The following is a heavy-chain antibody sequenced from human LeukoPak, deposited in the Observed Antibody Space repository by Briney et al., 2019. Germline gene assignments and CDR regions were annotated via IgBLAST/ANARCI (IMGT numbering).Heavy chain of an antibody. V-gene: IGHV3-20*04. CDR3: AREYYDDSSGYLGVLDY. CDR1: GFTYYDYG. Sequence: GGSLRLSCAVSGFTYYDYGMSWVRQAPGKGLEWVSGINWNGGSTGYADSVKGRFTISRDNAKNSLYLQMNSLRAEDTALYYCAREYYDDSSGYLGVLDYWGQGTLVTVSS. D-gene: IGHD3-22*01. CDR2: INWNGGST. J-gene: IGHJ4*02.